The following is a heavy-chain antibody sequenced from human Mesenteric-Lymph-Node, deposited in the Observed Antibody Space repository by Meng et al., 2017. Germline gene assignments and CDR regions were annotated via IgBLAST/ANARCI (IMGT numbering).Heavy chain of an antibody. J-gene: IGHJ3*02. CDR3: ARDSFSSGYSGDAFDI. Sequence: SETLSLTCTVSGGSISSSSYYWGWIRQPPGKGLEWIGSIYYSGSTYYNPSLKSRVTISVDTSKNQFSLKLSSVTAADTAVYYCARDSFSSGYSGDAFDIWGQGTMVTVSS. D-gene: IGHD3-22*01. CDR2: IYYSGST. CDR1: GGSISSSSYY. V-gene: IGHV4-39*07.